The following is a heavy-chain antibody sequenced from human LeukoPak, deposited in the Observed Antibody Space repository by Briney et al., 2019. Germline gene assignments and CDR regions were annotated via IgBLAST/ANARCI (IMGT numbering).Heavy chain of an antibody. V-gene: IGHV3-21*01. Sequence: GGSLRLSCAASGFTFSSYSMNWVRQAPGKGLEWVSSISSSSSYIYYADSVKGRFTISRDNAKNSLYLQMNSLRAEDTAVYYCARAVSSSWANYYYYYGMDVWGQGTTVTVSS. J-gene: IGHJ6*02. D-gene: IGHD6-13*01. CDR2: ISSSSSYI. CDR3: ARAVSSSWANYYYYYGMDV. CDR1: GFTFSSYS.